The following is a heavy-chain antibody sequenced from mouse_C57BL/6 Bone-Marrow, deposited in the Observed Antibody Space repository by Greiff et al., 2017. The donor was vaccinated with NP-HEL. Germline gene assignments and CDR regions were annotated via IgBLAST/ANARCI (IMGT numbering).Heavy chain of an antibody. CDR3: ARQEGAAQATGAMDY. Sequence: EVKVEESGGGLVQPGGSLKLSCAASGFTFSDYYMYWVRQTPEKRLEWVAYISNGGGSTYYPDTVKGRFTISRDNAKNTLYLQMSRLKSEDTAMYYCARQEGAAQATGAMDYWGQGTSVTVSS. D-gene: IGHD3-2*02. CDR2: ISNGGGST. V-gene: IGHV5-12*01. J-gene: IGHJ4*01. CDR1: GFTFSDYY.